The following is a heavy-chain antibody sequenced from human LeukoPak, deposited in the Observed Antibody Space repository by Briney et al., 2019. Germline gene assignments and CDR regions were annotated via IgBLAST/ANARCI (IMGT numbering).Heavy chain of an antibody. V-gene: IGHV1-69*13. CDR1: GGTFSSYA. CDR3: ARRGGGVIVPAAMGYYYYGMDV. D-gene: IGHD2-2*01. Sequence: ASVKVSCKASGGTFSSYAISWVRQAPGQGLEWMGGIIPIFGTANYAQKFQGRVTITADESTSTAYMELSSLRSEDTAVYYCARRGGGVIVPAAMGYYYYGMDVWDQGTTVTVSS. CDR2: IIPIFGTA. J-gene: IGHJ6*02.